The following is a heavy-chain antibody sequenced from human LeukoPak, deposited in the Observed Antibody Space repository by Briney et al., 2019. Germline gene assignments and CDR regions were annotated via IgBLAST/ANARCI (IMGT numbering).Heavy chain of an antibody. Sequence: ASVKVSCKASGGTFSSYAISWVRQAPGQGLEWMGRIIPIFGTANYAQKFQGRVTITTDESTSTAYMELSSLRSEDTAVYYCVIPRWEVTDSGPQYNWFDPWGPGTLVTVSS. CDR2: IIPIFGTA. D-gene: IGHD1-26*01. J-gene: IGHJ5*02. CDR1: GGTFSSYA. CDR3: VIPRWEVTDSGPQYNWFDP. V-gene: IGHV1-69*05.